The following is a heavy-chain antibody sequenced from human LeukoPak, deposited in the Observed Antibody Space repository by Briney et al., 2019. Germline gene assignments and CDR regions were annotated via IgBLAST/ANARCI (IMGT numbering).Heavy chain of an antibody. CDR1: GYTFTGYY. CDR3: ARAEDIVVVPAAYGMDV. CDR2: INPNSGGT. V-gene: IGHV1-2*04. D-gene: IGHD2-2*01. J-gene: IGHJ6*02. Sequence: GASVKVSCKASGYTFTGYYMHWVRQARGQGLEWMGWINPNSGGTNYAQKFQGWVTMTRDTSISTAYMELSRLRSDDTAVYYCARAEDIVVVPAAYGMDVWGQGITVTVSS.